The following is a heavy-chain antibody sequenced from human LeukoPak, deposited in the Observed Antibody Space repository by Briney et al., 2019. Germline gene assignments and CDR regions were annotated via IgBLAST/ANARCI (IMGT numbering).Heavy chain of an antibody. J-gene: IGHJ6*02. Sequence: SETLSLTCTVSGGSISSDYWSWIRQPPGKGLESIGYVSYRGSTNYNPSLKSRVTISLDTSKNQFSLKLSSVTAADTAVYYCARVRGLVIVGYYSMDVWGQGTTVTVS. CDR2: VSYRGST. V-gene: IGHV4-59*12. D-gene: IGHD3-22*01. CDR3: ARVRGLVIVGYYSMDV. CDR1: GGSISSDY.